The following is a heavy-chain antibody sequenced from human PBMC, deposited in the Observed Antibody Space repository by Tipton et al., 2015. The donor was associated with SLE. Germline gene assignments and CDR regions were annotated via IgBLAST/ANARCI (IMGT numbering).Heavy chain of an antibody. CDR1: GGSFSGYA. CDR2: IRSQGFGGTP. V-gene: IGHV3-49*04. Sequence: LSLTCAVSGGSFSGYAWSWVRQPPGKGPEWVGYIRSQGFGGTPEYAASLKGRFTISRDDYKNIAYLQIQSLKTEDTAVYYCAGSDVDVTAVPAYWGQGTLVTVYS. J-gene: IGHJ4*02. CDR3: AGSDVDVTAVPAY. D-gene: IGHD2-21*02.